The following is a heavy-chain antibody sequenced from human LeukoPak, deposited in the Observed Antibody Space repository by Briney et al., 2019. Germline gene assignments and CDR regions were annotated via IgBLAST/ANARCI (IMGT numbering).Heavy chain of an antibody. CDR2: IYYSGST. Sequence: SETLSLTCAVYGGSFSGYYWSWIRQPPGKGLEWIGYIYYSGSTNYNPSLKSRVTISVDTSKNQFSLKLSSVTAADTAVYYCARFLEGAFDYWGQGTLVTVSS. V-gene: IGHV4-59*08. J-gene: IGHJ4*02. CDR1: GGSFSGYY. CDR3: ARFLEGAFDY. D-gene: IGHD3-3*01.